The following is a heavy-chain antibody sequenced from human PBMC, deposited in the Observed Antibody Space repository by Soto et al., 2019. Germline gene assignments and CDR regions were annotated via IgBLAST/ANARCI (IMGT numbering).Heavy chain of an antibody. D-gene: IGHD2-8*01. CDR3: ARGDSTDCSNGVCSFFYNHDMDV. CDR2: INPKSGGT. Sequence: ASVKISCKASGYSFTDYHIHWVRQAPGQGLEWLGRINPKSGGTSTAQKFQGWVTMTTDTSISTASMELTRLTSDDTAIYYCARGDSTDCSNGVCSFFYNHDMDVWGQGTTVTVSS. J-gene: IGHJ6*02. V-gene: IGHV1-2*04. CDR1: GYSFTDYH.